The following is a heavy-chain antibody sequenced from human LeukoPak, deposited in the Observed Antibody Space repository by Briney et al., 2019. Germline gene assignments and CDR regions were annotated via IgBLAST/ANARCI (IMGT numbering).Heavy chain of an antibody. D-gene: IGHD1-1*01. CDR2: ISYDGSNK. CDR1: GFTFSSYA. V-gene: IGHV3-30-3*01. J-gene: IGHJ3*02. CDR3: ARENDGFDI. Sequence: GGSLRLSCAASGFTFSSYAMHWVRQAPGKGLEWVAVISYDGSNKYYADSVKGRFTISRDNSKNTLYLQMNSLRAEDTAVYYCARENDGFDIWGQGTMVTVSS.